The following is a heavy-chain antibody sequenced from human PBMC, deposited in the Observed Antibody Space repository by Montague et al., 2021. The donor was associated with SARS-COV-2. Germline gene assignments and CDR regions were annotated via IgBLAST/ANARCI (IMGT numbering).Heavy chain of an antibody. D-gene: IGHD5-18*01. V-gene: IGHV4-39*01. Sequence: SETLSLTCTVTGGPISGSSDYWGWIRQSPGKGLEWIASVDYSGNTYYXXSLKSRLTISVDTSKNQFSLKLDSVTAADTALYYCARREYSYGWGDWGQGTLVTVSS. J-gene: IGHJ4*02. CDR2: VDYSGNT. CDR1: GGPISGSSDY. CDR3: ARREYSYGWGD.